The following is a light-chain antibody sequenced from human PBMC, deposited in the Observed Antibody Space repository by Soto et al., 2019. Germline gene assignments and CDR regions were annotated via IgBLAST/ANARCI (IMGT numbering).Light chain of an antibody. CDR3: QQYNTYSSLT. V-gene: IGKV1-5*01. Sequence: PSTLSASVGDRVTITCRASQSISSWLAWYQQKLGRAPRLLIYDASSLESGVPSRFSGSGYGTEFTLTISSLQPDDFATYYCQQYNTYSSLTFGGGTKVDI. CDR2: DAS. CDR1: QSISSW. J-gene: IGKJ4*01.